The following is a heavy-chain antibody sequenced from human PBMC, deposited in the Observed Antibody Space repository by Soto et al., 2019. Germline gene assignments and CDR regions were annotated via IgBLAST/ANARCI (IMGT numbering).Heavy chain of an antibody. CDR3: AHFRGSGGYCSGSSCLGPSNY. CDR1: GFSLSTSEVG. J-gene: IGHJ4*02. Sequence: QITLKESGPTPVKPTQTVTLTCTFSGFSLSTSEVGVGWIRQPPGKTLEWLALIYWNDDKRYSPSLKSRLTITKDTPKNQVVLTMTNMDPVDTATYYCAHFRGSGGYCSGSSCLGPSNYWGQGTLVTVSA. D-gene: IGHD2-2*01. CDR2: IYWNDDK. V-gene: IGHV2-5*01.